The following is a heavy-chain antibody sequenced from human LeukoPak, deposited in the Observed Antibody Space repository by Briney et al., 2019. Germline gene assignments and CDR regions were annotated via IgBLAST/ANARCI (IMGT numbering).Heavy chain of an antibody. CDR2: IYYSGST. D-gene: IGHD3-10*01. CDR1: GGSISSHY. V-gene: IGHV4-59*08. J-gene: IGHJ4*02. Sequence: PSETLSLTCTVSGGSISSHYWSWIRQPPGKGLEWIGYIYYSGSTNYNPSLKSRVTISVDTSKNQFSLKLSSVTAADTAVYYCARHGGMVRGVSDYFDYWGQGTLVTVSS. CDR3: ARHGGMVRGVSDYFDY.